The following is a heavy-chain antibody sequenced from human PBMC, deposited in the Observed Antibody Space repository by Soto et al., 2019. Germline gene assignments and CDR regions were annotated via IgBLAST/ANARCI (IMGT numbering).Heavy chain of an antibody. CDR3: ARWRNYCSTTSCYHFDY. CDR1: DFSISSGHY. V-gene: IGHV4-38-2*01. J-gene: IGHJ4*02. CDR2: IYHSGTT. D-gene: IGHD2-2*01. Sequence: PSETLSLTCAVSDFSISSGHYWGWIRQPPGKGLEWIGSIYHSGTTCNNPSLKSRVTMSVDKSKNQFSLKLSSVTAADTAVYYCARWRNYCSTTSCYHFDYWGQGTLVTVSS.